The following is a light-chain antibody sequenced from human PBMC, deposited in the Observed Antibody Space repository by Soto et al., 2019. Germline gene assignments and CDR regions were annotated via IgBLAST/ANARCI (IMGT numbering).Light chain of an antibody. CDR1: QSVSSSY. J-gene: IGKJ5*01. CDR2: GVS. V-gene: IGKV3-20*01. Sequence: IVSTQSPGTLSLSPGERATLSYRASQSVSSSYLAWYQQKPGQAPKLLIYGVSSRATGISDRFSGSGSGTDFTLTISRLEPEDFAVYYCQQYGSSFTFGQGTRLEIK. CDR3: QQYGSSFT.